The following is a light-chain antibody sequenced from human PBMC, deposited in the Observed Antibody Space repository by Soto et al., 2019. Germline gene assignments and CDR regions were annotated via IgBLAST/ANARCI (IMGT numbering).Light chain of an antibody. J-gene: IGLJ2*01. CDR2: DDS. CDR1: SSDVGADYY. CDR3: HSYYSSRSTEV. Sequence: QSVLTQPASVSGSPGQSITISCTGTSSDVGADYYVSWYQQHPGKAPKLIIYDDSNRPSGVSDRFSGSKSGNTASLAITGLQADDEADYYCHSYYSSRSTEVFGRGTKLTVL. V-gene: IGLV2-14*01.